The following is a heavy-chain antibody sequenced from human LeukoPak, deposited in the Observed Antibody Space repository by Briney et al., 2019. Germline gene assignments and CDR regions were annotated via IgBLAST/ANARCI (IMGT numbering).Heavy chain of an antibody. D-gene: IGHD6-13*01. Sequence: ASVKVSCKASGYTLTSYDINWVRQATGQGLEWMGWMNPNSGNTGYAQKFQGRVTITRNTSISTAYMELSSLRSEDTAVYYCARVSYSSSWYYYYYYMDVWGKGTTVTVSS. CDR2: MNPNSGNT. V-gene: IGHV1-8*03. J-gene: IGHJ6*03. CDR1: GYTLTSYD. CDR3: ARVSYSSSWYYYYYYMDV.